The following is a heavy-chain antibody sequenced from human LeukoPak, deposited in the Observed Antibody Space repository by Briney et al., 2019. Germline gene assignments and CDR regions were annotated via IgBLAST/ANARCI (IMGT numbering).Heavy chain of an antibody. CDR2: INPNSGGT. CDR3: ARSPYSGSYYENDFDY. J-gene: IGHJ4*02. V-gene: IGHV1-2*02. D-gene: IGHD1-26*01. Sequence: GASVKVSCKASGYTFTGYYMHWVRQAPGQGLEWMGWINPNSGGTNYAQKFQGRVTMTRDTSISTAYMELSRLRSDDTAVYYCARSPYSGSYYENDFDYWGQGTLVTVSS. CDR1: GYTFTGYY.